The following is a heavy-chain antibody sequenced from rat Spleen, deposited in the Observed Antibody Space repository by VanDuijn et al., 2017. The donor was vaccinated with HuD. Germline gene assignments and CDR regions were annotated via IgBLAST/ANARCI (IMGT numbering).Heavy chain of an antibody. CDR1: GFTFSDYA. Sequence: EVQLVESGGDLVQPGNSLKLSCAASGFTFSDYAMAWVRQSPKKGLEWVATIIYDGSSTYYRDSVKGRFTITRDNAKRTLYLQMDSLRSEDAATYYCAVAGYGYWGQGVMVTVSS. CDR3: AVAGYGY. CDR2: IIYDGSST. J-gene: IGHJ2*01. D-gene: IGHD4-3*01. V-gene: IGHV5-7*01.